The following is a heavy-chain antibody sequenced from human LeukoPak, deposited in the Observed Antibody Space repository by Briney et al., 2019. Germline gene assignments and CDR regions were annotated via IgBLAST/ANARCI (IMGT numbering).Heavy chain of an antibody. CDR1: GGYISSYY. J-gene: IGHJ4*02. V-gene: IGHV4-38-2*02. CDR2: IYHSGST. D-gene: IGHD4-23*01. Sequence: SETLSLTCTVSGGYISSYYWGWIRQPPGKGLEWIGSIYHSGSTYYNPSLKSRLTISADTSKNQFSLRLSSVTAADTAVYYCVRVDNGGNYFDYWGQGTLVTVSS. CDR3: VRVDNGGNYFDY.